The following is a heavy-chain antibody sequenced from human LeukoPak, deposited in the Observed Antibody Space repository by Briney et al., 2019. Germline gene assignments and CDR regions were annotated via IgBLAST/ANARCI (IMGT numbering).Heavy chain of an antibody. J-gene: IGHJ4*02. D-gene: IGHD6-19*01. CDR1: GFTFSWFS. Sequence: QPGGSLRLSCAASGFTFSWFSMNWVRQVPGKGLEWISLISASGDATNYADSVKGRFTISRDNSKNTLYLQMTSLRDEDTALYSCAKDLDSSGRRGSGYWGQGTLVTVSS. CDR2: ISASGDAT. CDR3: AKDLDSSGRRGSGY. V-gene: IGHV3-23*01.